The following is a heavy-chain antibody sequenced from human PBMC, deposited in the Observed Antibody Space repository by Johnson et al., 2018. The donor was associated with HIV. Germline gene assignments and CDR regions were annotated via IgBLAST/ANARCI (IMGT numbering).Heavy chain of an antibody. V-gene: IGHV3-7*01. J-gene: IGHJ3*02. CDR1: GFTFSSYW. Sequence: VQLVESGGGLVQPGGSLRLSCAASGFTFSSYWMTWVRQAPGKGLEWVANIKQDGSERYYVDSVKGRFTISRDNPKNSLYLQMNSLRAEDTAVYYCARAWKSAFDIWGQGTMVTVSS. CDR2: IKQDGSER. CDR3: ARAWKSAFDI. D-gene: IGHD1-1*01.